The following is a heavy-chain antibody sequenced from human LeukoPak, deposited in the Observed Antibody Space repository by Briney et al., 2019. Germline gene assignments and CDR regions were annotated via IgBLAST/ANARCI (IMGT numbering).Heavy chain of an antibody. J-gene: IGHJ4*02. CDR2: IKQDGSEQ. Sequence: GGSLRLSCAASGFIFSSYWMTWVRQAPGKGLEWVANIKQDGSEQYYVDSVRGRFTISRDNARNSLYLQMNSLRGEDTATYFCARGVGWIWTSWGQGTLVTISS. V-gene: IGHV3-7*03. D-gene: IGHD3/OR15-3a*01. CDR1: GFIFSSYW. CDR3: ARGVGWIWTS.